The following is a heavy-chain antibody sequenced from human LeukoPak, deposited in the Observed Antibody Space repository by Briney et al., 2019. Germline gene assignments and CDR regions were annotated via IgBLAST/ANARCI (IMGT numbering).Heavy chain of an antibody. V-gene: IGHV3-23*01. CDR2: ISGSGGST. J-gene: IGHJ3*02. Sequence: GGSLRLSCAASGFTFSSTSMSWVRQAPGKGLEWVSAISGSGGSTYYADSVKGRFTISRDNSKNTLYLQMNSLRAEDTAVYYCAKARSGDYGLDAFDIWGQGTMVTVSS. CDR3: AKARSGDYGLDAFDI. D-gene: IGHD4-17*01. CDR1: GFTFSSTS.